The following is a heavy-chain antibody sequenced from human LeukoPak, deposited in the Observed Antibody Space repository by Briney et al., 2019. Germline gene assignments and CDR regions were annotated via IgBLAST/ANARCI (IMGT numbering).Heavy chain of an antibody. V-gene: IGHV3-64*01. CDR1: GFTFRHYL. CDR3: ARDPSGGTTSPWFDV. J-gene: IGHJ5*02. D-gene: IGHD1-1*01. Sequence: GGSLRLTCAASGFTFRHYLMHWVRQAPGKGLEYVAGISSDGGSTNYGNSLKGRFTISRDNSKNTLYLQMGGLRAEDMAVYYCARDPSGGTTSPWFDVWGQGSLATVSS. CDR2: ISSDGGST.